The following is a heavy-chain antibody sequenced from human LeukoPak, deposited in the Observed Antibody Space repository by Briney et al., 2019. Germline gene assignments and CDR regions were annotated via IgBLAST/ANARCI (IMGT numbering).Heavy chain of an antibody. CDR1: GDTFSDYT. J-gene: IGHJ5*01. Sequence: SVKVSCKASGDTFSDYTINWVRQAPGKGLEWMGRIIPIIDVPIYAQRFQGRVTITADKSTNTAYMELNSLRSEDTAMYYCARARYYGSGSKNWFDSWGQGTLVTVSS. CDR3: ARARYYGSGSKNWFDS. CDR2: IIPIIDVP. D-gene: IGHD3-10*01. V-gene: IGHV1-69*02.